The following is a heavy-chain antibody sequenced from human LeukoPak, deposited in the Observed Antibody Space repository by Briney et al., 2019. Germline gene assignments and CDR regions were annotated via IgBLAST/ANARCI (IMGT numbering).Heavy chain of an antibody. CDR2: ISGSGGST. J-gene: IGHJ4*02. CDR1: GFTFGSYA. CDR3: ARDDSSGYSV. V-gene: IGHV3-23*01. Sequence: GGSLRLSCAASGFTFGSYAMSWVRQAPGEGVEWVSGISGSGGSTYYADSVKGRFTISRDNSKNTLYLQMNSLRAEDTAVYYCARDDSSGYSVWGQGTLVTVSS. D-gene: IGHD3-22*01.